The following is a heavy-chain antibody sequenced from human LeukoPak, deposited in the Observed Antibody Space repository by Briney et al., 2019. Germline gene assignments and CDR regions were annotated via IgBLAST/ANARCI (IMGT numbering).Heavy chain of an antibody. J-gene: IGHJ6*03. D-gene: IGHD6-13*01. CDR2: IYYSGST. CDR1: GGSISSSSYY. V-gene: IGHV4-39*07. Sequence: SETLSLTCTVSGGSISSSSYYWGWIRQPPGKGLEWIGSIYYSGSTYYNPSLKSRVTISVDTSKNQFSLKLSSVTAADTAVYYCARSGSPDGYSSSWYQPIYYMDVWGKGTTVTASS. CDR3: ARSGSPDGYSSSWYQPIYYMDV.